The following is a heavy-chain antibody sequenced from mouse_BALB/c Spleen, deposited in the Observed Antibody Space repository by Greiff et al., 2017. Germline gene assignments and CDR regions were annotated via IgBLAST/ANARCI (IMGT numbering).Heavy chain of an antibody. J-gene: IGHJ4*01. CDR1: GFTFSNYW. CDR2: IRLKSNNYAT. D-gene: IGHD1-1*02. CDR3: TRPFGNYDMDY. V-gene: IGHV6-6*02. Sequence: EVQVVESGGGLVQPGGSMKLSCVASGFTFSNYWMNWVRQSPEKGLEWVAEIRLKSNNYATHYAESVKGRFTISRDDSKSSVYLQMNNLRAEDTGIYYCTRPFGNYDMDYWGQGTSVTVSS.